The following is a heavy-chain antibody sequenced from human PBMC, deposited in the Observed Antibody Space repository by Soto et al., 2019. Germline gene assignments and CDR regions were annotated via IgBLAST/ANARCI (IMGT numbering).Heavy chain of an antibody. CDR1: GFTFSSYV. Sequence: GGPLRLSCAASGFTFSSYVMAWVRQAPGKGLEWVSVIGASGGSTYYADSVKGRFTISRDNSKSTLYLQMNSLRVEDSAVYYCAKELARGVVISWGQGTLVTVSS. CDR2: IGASGGST. J-gene: IGHJ4*02. CDR3: AKELARGVVIS. V-gene: IGHV3-23*01. D-gene: IGHD3-10*01.